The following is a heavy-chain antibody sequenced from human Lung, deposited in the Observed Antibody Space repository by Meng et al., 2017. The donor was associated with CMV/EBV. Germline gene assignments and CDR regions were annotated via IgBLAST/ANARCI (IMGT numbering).Heavy chain of an antibody. V-gene: IGHV1-69*05. CDR3: ATEGPLNWFDR. CDR1: GGTFSNYP. Sequence: SVXVSCNASGGTFSNYPVSWVRHAPGLGLEWMGGFIPIFGTPNYAQKFQGRLTITTDESTSTAYMALNSLRSEDTAVYYCATEGPLNWFDRWGQGSLVTVSS. CDR2: FIPIFGTP. J-gene: IGHJ5*02.